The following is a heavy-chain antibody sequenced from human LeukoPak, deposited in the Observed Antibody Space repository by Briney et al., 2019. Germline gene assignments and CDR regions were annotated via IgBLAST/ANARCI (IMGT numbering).Heavy chain of an antibody. V-gene: IGHV3-21*01. Sequence: PGGSLRLSCAASGFTFSSYSMNWVRQAPGKGLEWVSSISSSSSYIYYADSVKGRFTISRDNAKNSLYLQMNSLRAEDTAVYYCARKHIAVAGTVTYYFDYWGQGTLVTVSS. CDR1: GFTFSSYS. CDR2: ISSSSSYI. D-gene: IGHD6-19*01. CDR3: ARKHIAVAGTVTYYFDY. J-gene: IGHJ4*02.